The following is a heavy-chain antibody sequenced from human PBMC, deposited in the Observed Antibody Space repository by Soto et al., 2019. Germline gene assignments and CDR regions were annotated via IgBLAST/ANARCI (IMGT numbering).Heavy chain of an antibody. CDR3: ARGGARFVPAAYNTWGSGDAFDI. J-gene: IGHJ3*02. Sequence: EVQLVESGGGLVQPGGSLRLSCAASGFTFSSYWMSWVRQSPGKGLEWVANIKQDGSEKYYVDSVKGRFTISRDNAKNSLYLQMNSLRAEDTAVYYCARGGARFVPAAYNTWGSGDAFDIWGQGTMVTVSS. D-gene: IGHD2-2*01. CDR2: IKQDGSEK. V-gene: IGHV3-7*01. CDR1: GFTFSSYW.